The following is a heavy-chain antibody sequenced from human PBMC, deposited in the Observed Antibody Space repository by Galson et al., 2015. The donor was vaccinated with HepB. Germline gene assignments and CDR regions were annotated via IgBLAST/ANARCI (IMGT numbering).Heavy chain of an antibody. CDR3: ARDYHDSNGPSFDS. CDR1: GFSFNNYY. CDR2: INSGSNTI. D-gene: IGHD3-22*01. V-gene: IGHV3-48*03. J-gene: IGHJ4*02. Sequence: SLRLSCAASGFSFNNYYMNWVRQAPGKGLEWISYINSGSNTIYYAGSVKGRFTVSRDNAKNSLFLLMTSLRVEDTAVYHCARDYHDSNGPSFDSWGQGTLVTVSS.